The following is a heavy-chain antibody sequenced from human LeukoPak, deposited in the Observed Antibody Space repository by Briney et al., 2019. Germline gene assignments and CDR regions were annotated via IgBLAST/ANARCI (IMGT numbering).Heavy chain of an antibody. Sequence: SGPALVKPTQTLTLTCTFSGFSLSTSGMCVSWIRQPPVKALEWLALIDWDDDKYYSTSLKTRLTISKDTSKNQVVLTMTNMDPVDTATYYCARTLHYCSGGSCYSFDYWGQGTLVTVSS. D-gene: IGHD2-15*01. CDR3: ARTLHYCSGGSCYSFDY. V-gene: IGHV2-70*01. CDR1: GFSLSTSGMC. CDR2: IDWDDDK. J-gene: IGHJ4*02.